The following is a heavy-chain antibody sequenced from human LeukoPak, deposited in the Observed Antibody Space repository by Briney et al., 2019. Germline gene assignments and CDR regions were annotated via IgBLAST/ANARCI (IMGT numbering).Heavy chain of an antibody. J-gene: IGHJ4*02. CDR1: GFTVSSSY. Sequence: GGSLRLPCAASGFTVSSSYMSWVRQAPGKGLEWVSDIYAGGTTHYADSVKGRFTISRDNSVNTLYLQMNSLRTEDTAVYHCARAFVTAAGFFDTWGRGTRVTVSS. CDR2: IYAGGTT. CDR3: ARAFVTAAGFFDT. V-gene: IGHV3-66*02. D-gene: IGHD2-2*01.